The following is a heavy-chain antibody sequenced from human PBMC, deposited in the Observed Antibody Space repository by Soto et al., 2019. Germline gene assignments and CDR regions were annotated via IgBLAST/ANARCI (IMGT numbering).Heavy chain of an antibody. Sequence: GGSLRLPCPSFRVPFSDYYMTLIRQAPGKGLEWVSYISGGGTTIYYADSVKGRFTVSRDNAKKSLYLQMNSLRAEDTAVYYCAGDPYYYASEYWGQGTMVTVA. CDR3: AGDPYYYASEY. V-gene: IGHV3-11*01. D-gene: IGHD3-10*01. CDR1: RVPFSDYY. J-gene: IGHJ4*02. CDR2: ISGGGTTI.